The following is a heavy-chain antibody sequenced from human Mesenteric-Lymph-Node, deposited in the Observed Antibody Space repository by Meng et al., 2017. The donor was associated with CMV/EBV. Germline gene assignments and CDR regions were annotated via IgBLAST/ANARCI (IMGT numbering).Heavy chain of an antibody. CDR3: ARVLTYNSSWSRYYYYGMDV. CDR1: GFTFSSYG. V-gene: IGHV3-30*19. J-gene: IGHJ6*02. CDR2: ISHDGNNK. Sequence: GGSLRLSCAASGFTFSSYGMHWVRQAPGKGLEWVAVISHDGNNKYYADSVKGRFTISRDNSRNTLYLQMNSLRAEDTAVYYCARVLTYNSSWSRYYYYGMDVWGQGTTVTVSS. D-gene: IGHD6-13*01.